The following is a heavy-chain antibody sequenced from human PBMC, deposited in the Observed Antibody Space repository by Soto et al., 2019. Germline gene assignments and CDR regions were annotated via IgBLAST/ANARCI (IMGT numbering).Heavy chain of an antibody. Sequence: LTCSVYGGSFRGYYWSWIRQPPGKGLEWIGEINHSGSTNYNPSLKSRVTISVDTSKNQFTLKRSSVTAADTAVYYCARGSYDYVWGSYRYNNWFDPWGQGTLVTVSS. CDR3: ARGSYDYVWGSYRYNNWFDP. CDR2: INHSGST. D-gene: IGHD3-16*02. J-gene: IGHJ5*02. CDR1: GGSFRGYY. V-gene: IGHV4-34*01.